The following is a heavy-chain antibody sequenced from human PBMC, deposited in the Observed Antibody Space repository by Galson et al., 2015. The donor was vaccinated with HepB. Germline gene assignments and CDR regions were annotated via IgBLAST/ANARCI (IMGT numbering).Heavy chain of an antibody. CDR3: ARVAHSDYGDHAHFDS. CDR1: GFTFSDYY. V-gene: IGHV3-11*06. J-gene: IGHJ4*02. CDR2: ISSSAIYA. D-gene: IGHD4-17*01. Sequence: SLRLSCAASGFTFSDYYMSWIRQAPGKGLEWLSYISSSAIYATYADSVKGRFTISRDNVKNSLFLQMNSLTADDTAVYYCARVAHSDYGDHAHFDSWGQGTLVSVSS.